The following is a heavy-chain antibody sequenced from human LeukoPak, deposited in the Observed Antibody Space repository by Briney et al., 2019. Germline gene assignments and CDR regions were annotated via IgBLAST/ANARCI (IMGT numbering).Heavy chain of an antibody. CDR3: VRGPYGSSISNWFDP. Sequence: SETLSLTCSVSGGSITGYSWSWIRQTPGKGLEWIGYIYYNGDTHYNPSLNSPLSMSVDTPNKQFSLNLRSVTAADTAVYYCVRGPYGSSISNWFDPWGQGLLVTVSS. D-gene: IGHD3-10*01. CDR2: IYYNGDT. V-gene: IGHV4-59*01. J-gene: IGHJ5*02. CDR1: GGSITGYS.